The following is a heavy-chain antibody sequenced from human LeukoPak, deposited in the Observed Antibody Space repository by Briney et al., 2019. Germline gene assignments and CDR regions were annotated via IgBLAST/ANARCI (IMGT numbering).Heavy chain of an antibody. V-gene: IGHV4-4*02. D-gene: IGHD6-13*01. CDR3: ARATGDIAAAAHFDY. CDR1: GGSISSSNW. CDR2: IYHSGST. Sequence: PSETLSLTCAVSGGSISSSNWWSWVRQPPGKGLEWIGEIYHSGSTNYNPSLKSRVTISVDKSKNQFSLKLSSVTAADTAMYYCARATGDIAAAAHFDYWGQGTLVTVSS. J-gene: IGHJ4*02.